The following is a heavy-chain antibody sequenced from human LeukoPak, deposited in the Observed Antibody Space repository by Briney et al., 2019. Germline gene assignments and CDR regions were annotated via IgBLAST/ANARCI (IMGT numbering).Heavy chain of an antibody. D-gene: IGHD3-22*01. Sequence: SETLSLTCTVSGGSISRYYWSWIRQPPEKGLEWTGYIYYSGSTNNNPSLKSRVTISVDTSKKQFSLKLSSVTAADTAVYYCVTYYFDSSGPKKNYWGQGTLVTVSS. J-gene: IGHJ4*02. CDR1: GGSISRYY. CDR3: VTYYFDSSGPKKNY. V-gene: IGHV4-59*12. CDR2: IYYSGST.